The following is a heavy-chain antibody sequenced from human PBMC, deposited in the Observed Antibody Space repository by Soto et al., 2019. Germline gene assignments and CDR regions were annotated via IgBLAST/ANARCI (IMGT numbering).Heavy chain of an antibody. J-gene: IGHJ6*02. CDR2: ISGSGGST. D-gene: IGHD3-9*01. CDR3: AKRRSFVWGAMDV. CDR1: GFTFSNYA. Sequence: EVQLLESGGGLVQPGGSLRLSCAASGFTFSNYAMNWVRQAPGKGLEWVSGISGSGGSTYYADSVKGRFTISRDSSKNTLYLQMNSLRAEDTAVYYCAKRRSFVWGAMDVWGQGTTVTVSS. V-gene: IGHV3-23*01.